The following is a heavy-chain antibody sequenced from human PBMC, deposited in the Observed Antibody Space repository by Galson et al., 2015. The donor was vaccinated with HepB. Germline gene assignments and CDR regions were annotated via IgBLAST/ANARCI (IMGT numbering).Heavy chain of an antibody. CDR3: ARKNSGSYWLDY. V-gene: IGHV1-69*13. CDR1: GGTFSSYA. CDR2: IIPIFGTA. D-gene: IGHD1-26*01. J-gene: IGHJ4*02. Sequence: SVKVSCKASGGTFSSYAISWVRQAPGQGLEWMGGIIPIFGTANYAQKFQGRVTITADESTSTAYMELSSLRSEDTAVYYCARKNSGSYWLDYWGQGTLVTVSS.